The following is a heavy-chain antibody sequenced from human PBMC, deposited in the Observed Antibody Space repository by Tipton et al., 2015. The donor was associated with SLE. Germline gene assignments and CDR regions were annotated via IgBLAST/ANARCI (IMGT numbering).Heavy chain of an antibody. CDR1: GGSFSGYY. V-gene: IGHV4-34*01. D-gene: IGHD2-15*01. CDR2: INHSGST. J-gene: IGHJ6*02. CDR3: ARGSHCSGGSCYEGMDV. Sequence: TLSLTCAVYGGSFSGYYWNWIRQPPGKGLEWIGEINHSGSTNYNPSLKSRVTISVDTSKNQFSLKLSSVTAADTAVYYCARGSHCSGGSCYEGMDVWGQGTTVTVSS.